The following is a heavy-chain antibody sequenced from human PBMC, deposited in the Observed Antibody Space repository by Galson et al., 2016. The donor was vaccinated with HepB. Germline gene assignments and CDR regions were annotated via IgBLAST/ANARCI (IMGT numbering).Heavy chain of an antibody. CDR2: IYYTGST. D-gene: IGHD5-24*01. V-gene: IGHV4-31*03. Sequence: TLSLTCSVSGGSISTSGQYWGWIRQRPGKGLEWIGYIYYTGSTFYNPSLKSRLKISVDTSKNQFSLNLDSVTAADTAVYYCARDTQRATLWGQGTLVTVSS. J-gene: IGHJ1*01. CDR1: GGSISTSGQY. CDR3: ARDTQRATL.